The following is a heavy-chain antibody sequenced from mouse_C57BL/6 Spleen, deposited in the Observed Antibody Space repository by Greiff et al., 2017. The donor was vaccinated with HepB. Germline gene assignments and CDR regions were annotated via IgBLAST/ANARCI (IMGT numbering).Heavy chain of an antibody. CDR3: ARNYYGSDWYFDV. CDR1: GYTFTSYW. J-gene: IGHJ1*03. D-gene: IGHD1-1*01. Sequence: QVQLQQPGAELVRPGSSVKLSCKASGYTFTSYWMHWVKQRPIQGLEWIGNIDPSDSETHYNQKFKDKATWTVDKSSSTAYMQLSSLTSEDSAVYYCARNYYGSDWYFDVWGTGTTVTVSS. V-gene: IGHV1-52*01. CDR2: IDPSDSET.